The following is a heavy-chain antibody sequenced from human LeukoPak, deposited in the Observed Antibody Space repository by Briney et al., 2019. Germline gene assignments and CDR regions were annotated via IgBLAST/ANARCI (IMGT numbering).Heavy chain of an antibody. Sequence: ASVKVSCKASGYTFTSYGISWVRQAPGQGLEWMGWISAYNGNTNYAQKLQGRVTMTTDTSTSTAYMGLRSLRSDDTAVYYCARDDDFWSGYYRGNWFDPWGQGTLVTVSS. J-gene: IGHJ5*02. V-gene: IGHV1-18*01. D-gene: IGHD3-3*01. CDR2: ISAYNGNT. CDR3: ARDDDFWSGYYRGNWFDP. CDR1: GYTFTSYG.